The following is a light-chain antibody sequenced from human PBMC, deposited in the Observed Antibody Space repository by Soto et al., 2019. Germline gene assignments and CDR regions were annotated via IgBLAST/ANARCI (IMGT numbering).Light chain of an antibody. CDR3: QQRSNWPLRVT. CDR1: QSVSSY. CDR2: DAS. Sequence: IVVTLSPATLSLSTGKRASLSCRASQSVSSYLAWYQQKPGQAPRLLIYDASNRATGIPARFSGSGSGTDFTLTISSLVPQDFAVDYCQQRSNWPLRVTFGQGTRLEIK. J-gene: IGKJ5*01. V-gene: IGKV3-11*01.